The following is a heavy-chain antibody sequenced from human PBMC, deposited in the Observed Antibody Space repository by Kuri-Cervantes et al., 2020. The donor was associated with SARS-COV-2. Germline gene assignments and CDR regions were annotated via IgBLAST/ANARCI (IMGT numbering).Heavy chain of an antibody. CDR1: GFTFSSYA. V-gene: IGHV3-30-3*01. Sequence: GGSLRLSCAASGFTFSSYAMHWVRQAPGKGLEWVAVISYDGSNKYYADSVKGRFTISGDNAKNSLYLQMNSLRAEDTAVYYCARVSLTAMVPWGQGTLVTVSS. D-gene: IGHD5-18*01. J-gene: IGHJ5*02. CDR3: ARVSLTAMVP. CDR2: ISYDGSNK.